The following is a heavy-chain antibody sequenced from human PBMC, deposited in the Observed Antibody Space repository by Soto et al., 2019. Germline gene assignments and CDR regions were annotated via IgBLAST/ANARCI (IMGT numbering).Heavy chain of an antibody. V-gene: IGHV1-69*08. CDR2: IIPILGIA. Sequence: QVQLVQSGAEVEKPGSSVKVSCKASGGTFSSYTISWVRQAPGQGLEWMGRIIPILGIANYAQKFQGRVTITADKSTSTAYMELSSLRSEDTAVYYCAREAAGHYYYGMDVWGQGTTVTVSS. CDR3: AREAAGHYYYGMDV. D-gene: IGHD6-13*01. CDR1: GGTFSSYT. J-gene: IGHJ6*02.